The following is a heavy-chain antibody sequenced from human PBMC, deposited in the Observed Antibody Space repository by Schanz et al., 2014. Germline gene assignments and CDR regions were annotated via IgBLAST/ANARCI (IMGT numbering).Heavy chain of an antibody. J-gene: IGHJ6*02. D-gene: IGHD3-10*01. CDR1: GYTFNNHG. CDR3: VRDAGWAFGDYHGMDV. CDR2: ISVYHGHT. Sequence: QVQLVQSGGEVKKSGASATVSCKASGYTFNNHGISWVRQAPGQGLEWMGWISVYHGHTNYAEKVHGRVTMTTDTSTSTAYMELRSLISDDTAVYYCVRDAGWAFGDYHGMDVWGQGTSVTVSS. V-gene: IGHV1-18*01.